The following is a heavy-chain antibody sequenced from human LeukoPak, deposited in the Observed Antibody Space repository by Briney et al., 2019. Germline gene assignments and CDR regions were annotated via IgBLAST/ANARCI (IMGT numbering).Heavy chain of an antibody. CDR2: ISLYNGNT. CDR3: ARESRFGGYDSSGYYPSDY. CDR1: GYTFTSYG. Sequence: ASVKVSCKASGYTFTSYGISWVRQAPGQGLEWMGWISLYNGNTNYAQKLQGTVTMTTDTSTSTAYMELRSLRSDDTAVYYCARESRFGGYDSSGYYPSDYWGQGTLVTVSS. D-gene: IGHD3-22*01. V-gene: IGHV1-18*01. J-gene: IGHJ4*02.